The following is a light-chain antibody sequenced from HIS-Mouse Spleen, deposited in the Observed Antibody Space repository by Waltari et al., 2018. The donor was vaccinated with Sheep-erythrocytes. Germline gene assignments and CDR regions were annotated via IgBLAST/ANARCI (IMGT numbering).Light chain of an antibody. CDR2: AAS. V-gene: IGKV1-17*01. CDR1: QGIRND. Sequence: DIQXTQSXSSLXASVGXXXXITCXESQGIRNDLGXXQQKPGKAPXRLIYAASSLQXGVPSRFSGSGSGTEFTLTISSLQPEDFATYYCLQHNSYXRTXGQGTKVEIK. CDR3: LQHNSYXRT. J-gene: IGKJ1*01.